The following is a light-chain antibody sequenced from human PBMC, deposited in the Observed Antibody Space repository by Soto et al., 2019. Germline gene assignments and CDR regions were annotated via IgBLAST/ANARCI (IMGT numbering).Light chain of an antibody. V-gene: IGKV3-15*01. CDR1: QIISGE. CDR3: QQGHDWPLT. J-gene: IGKJ2*01. CDR2: GVS. Sequence: EIVMTQSPATLSVSPGERATLSYRASQIISGELAWYQQRPGQPPRLLIYGVSTRDTGVPDRFSGSGSGSDFTLTISGLQSEDFAVYYCQQGHDWPLTFGQGTRLDI.